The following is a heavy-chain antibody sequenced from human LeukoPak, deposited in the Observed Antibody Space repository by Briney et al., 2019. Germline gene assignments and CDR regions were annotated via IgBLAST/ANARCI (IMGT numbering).Heavy chain of an antibody. CDR3: AGGAVPAAIHTLNDY. CDR2: IIPIFGTA. CDR1: GGTFSSYA. V-gene: IGHV1-69*01. Sequence: SVKVSCKASGGTFSSYAISWVRQAPRQGLEWMGGIIPIFGTANYAQKFQGRVTITADESTSTAYMELSSLRSEDTAVYYCAGGAVPAAIHTLNDYWGQGTLVTVSS. J-gene: IGHJ4*02. D-gene: IGHD2-2*02.